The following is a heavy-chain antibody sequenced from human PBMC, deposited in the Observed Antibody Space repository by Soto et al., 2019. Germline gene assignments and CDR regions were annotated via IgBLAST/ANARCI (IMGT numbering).Heavy chain of an antibody. CDR2: IYYSGST. CDR3: ARARIAALLRALRDAFDI. V-gene: IGHV4-30-4*01. CDR1: GGSISSGDYY. J-gene: IGHJ3*02. Sequence: SETLSLTCTVSGGSISSGDYYWSWIRQPPGKGLEWIGYIYYSGSTYYNPSLKSRVTISVDTSKNQFSLKLSSVTAADTAVYYCARARIAALLRALRDAFDIWGQGTMVTVS. D-gene: IGHD6-6*01.